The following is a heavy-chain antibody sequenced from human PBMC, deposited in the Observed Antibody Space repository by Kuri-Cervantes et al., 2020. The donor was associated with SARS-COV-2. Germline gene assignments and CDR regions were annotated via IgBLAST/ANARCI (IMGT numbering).Heavy chain of an antibody. D-gene: IGHD2-8*01. V-gene: IGHV3-33*01. CDR1: GFTFSSYG. CDR3: ARDPSTVLGEDYFDY. CDR2: IWYDGSNK. J-gene: IGHJ4*02. Sequence: GESLKISCAASGFTFSSYGMHWVRQAPGKGLEWVAVIWYDGSNKYYADSVKGRFTISRDNSKNTLYLQMNSLRAEDTAVYYCARDPSTVLGEDYFDYWGQGTLVTVSS.